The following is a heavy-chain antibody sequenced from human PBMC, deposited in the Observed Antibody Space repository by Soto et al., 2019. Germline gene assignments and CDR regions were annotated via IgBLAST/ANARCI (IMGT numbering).Heavy chain of an antibody. CDR1: GFTFSSYG. CDR2: ISYDGSNK. CDR3: AKERYSSSWELTSTQGSPVDY. D-gene: IGHD6-13*01. Sequence: GGSLRLSCAASGFTFSSYGMHWVRQAPGKGLEWVAVISYDGSNKYYADSVKGRFTISRDNSKNTLYLQMNSLRAEDTAVYYCAKERYSSSWELTSTQGSPVDYWGQGTLVTVSS. V-gene: IGHV3-30*18. J-gene: IGHJ4*02.